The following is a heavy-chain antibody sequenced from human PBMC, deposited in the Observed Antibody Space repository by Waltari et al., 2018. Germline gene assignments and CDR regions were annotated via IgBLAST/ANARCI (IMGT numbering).Heavy chain of an antibody. CDR1: GFRFRDYA. Sequence: DVQLVEYGGGLVKPGGSLPLACAAYGFRFRDYAMHWVRHGPRKGLEWVSSISSRSKYIYYADSVKGRFTISRDNAKKFLYLEMNALSADDTAVYYCARDNWTPNFYDKSGYFWGQGALVSVSS. CDR3: ARDNWTPNFYDKSGYF. D-gene: IGHD3-22*01. J-gene: IGHJ4*02. V-gene: IGHV3-21*02. CDR2: ISSRSKYI.